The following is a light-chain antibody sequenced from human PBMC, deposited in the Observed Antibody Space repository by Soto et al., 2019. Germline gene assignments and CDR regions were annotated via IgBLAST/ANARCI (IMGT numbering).Light chain of an antibody. CDR1: SSNLAYNS. J-gene: IGLJ1*01. CDR2: DDN. Sequence: QSVLTQPPSVSAAPGQDVTISCSGGSSNLAYNSLSWYQPLPGTAPKLLIYDDNKRPSGNPARFSGSKSGTSATLGITGLETGDEADYYCGAWDDSLNVYVFGSGTKLTVL. CDR3: GAWDDSLNVYV. V-gene: IGLV1-51*01.